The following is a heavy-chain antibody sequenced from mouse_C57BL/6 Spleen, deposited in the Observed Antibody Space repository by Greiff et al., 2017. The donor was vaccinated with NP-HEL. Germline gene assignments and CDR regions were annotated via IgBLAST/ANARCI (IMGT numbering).Heavy chain of an antibody. Sequence: VQLQQSGAELVRPGASVKLSCTASGFNIKDYYMHWVKQRPEQGLEWIGRIDPEDGDTEYAPKFQGKATMTADTSSNTAYLQLSSLTSEDTAVYYCSQTTVVPYAMDYWGQGTSVTVSS. CDR1: GFNIKDYY. J-gene: IGHJ4*01. CDR2: IDPEDGDT. CDR3: SQTTVVPYAMDY. V-gene: IGHV14-1*01. D-gene: IGHD1-1*01.